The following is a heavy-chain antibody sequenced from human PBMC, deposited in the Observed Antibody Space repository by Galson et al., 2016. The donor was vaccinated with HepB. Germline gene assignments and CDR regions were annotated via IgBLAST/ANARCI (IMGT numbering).Heavy chain of an antibody. D-gene: IGHD1-1*01. CDR1: GDSVSDNTAT. CDR2: TYHRSNWHN. Sequence: CAISGDSVSDNTATWNWIRQSPSRGLEWLGMTYHRSNWHNDYAVSVKGRLTINADTSKNQLSLQLKSVTPEDTAEYYCARAIIWDLEVRPEDIRYYYSGMDVWGQGTTVTVSS. V-gene: IGHV6-1*01. CDR3: ARAIIWDLEVRPEDIRYYYSGMDV. J-gene: IGHJ6*02.